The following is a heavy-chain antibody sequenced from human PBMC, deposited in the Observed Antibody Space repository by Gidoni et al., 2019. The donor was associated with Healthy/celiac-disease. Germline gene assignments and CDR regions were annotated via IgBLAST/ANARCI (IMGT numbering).Heavy chain of an antibody. Sequence: QLQLQESGPGLVKPSETLSLTCTVPGGSISSSSYYWGWIRQPPGKGLEWIGSIYYSGSTYYNPSLKSRVTISVDTSKNQFSLKLSSVTAADTAVYYCARHGGTVTTTIFDYWGQGTLVTVSS. D-gene: IGHD4-17*01. V-gene: IGHV4-39*01. CDR2: IYYSGST. J-gene: IGHJ4*02. CDR1: GGSISSSSYY. CDR3: ARHGGTVTTTIFDY.